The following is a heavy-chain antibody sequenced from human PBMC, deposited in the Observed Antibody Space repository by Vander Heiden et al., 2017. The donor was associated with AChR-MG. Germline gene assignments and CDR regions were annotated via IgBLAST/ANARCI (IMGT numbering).Heavy chain of an antibody. CDR3: AKDSAEGPSTEAHFDY. CDR2: ISWNSGSI. Sequence: EVQLVESGGGLVQPGRSLRLSCAASGFTFCDYAMHWVRQAPGKGLEWVSGISWNSGSIGYADSVKGRFTISRDNAKNSLYLQMNSLRAEDTALYYCAKDSAEGPSTEAHFDYWGQGTLVTVSS. V-gene: IGHV3-9*01. CDR1: GFTFCDYA. J-gene: IGHJ4*02.